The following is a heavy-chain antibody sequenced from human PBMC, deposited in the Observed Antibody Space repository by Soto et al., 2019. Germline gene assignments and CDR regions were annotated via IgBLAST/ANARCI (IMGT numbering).Heavy chain of an antibody. Sequence: GGSLRLSCAASGFTFSNYWMYWLRQAPGKGLLWVSRINGDESSTNYADSVKGRFTISRDNAKNTLYLQMNSLRAEDTAVYYCARVLGPGSSFDYWGQGTLVTVSS. D-gene: IGHD2-15*01. CDR1: GFTFSNYW. J-gene: IGHJ4*02. V-gene: IGHV3-74*01. CDR2: INGDESST. CDR3: ARVLGPGSSFDY.